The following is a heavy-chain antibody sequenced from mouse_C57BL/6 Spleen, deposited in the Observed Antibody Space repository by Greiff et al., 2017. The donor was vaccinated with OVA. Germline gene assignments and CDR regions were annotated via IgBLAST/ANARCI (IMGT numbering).Heavy chain of an antibody. CDR3: ARNPPITTVVDWYFDV. D-gene: IGHD1-1*01. J-gene: IGHJ1*03. CDR2: IWSGGST. V-gene: IGHV2-2*01. CDR1: GFSLTSYG. Sequence: QVQLQQSGPGLVQPSQSLSITCTVSGFSLTSYGVHWVRQSPGKGLEWLGVIWSGGSTDYNAAFISRLSISKDNSKSQVFFKMNSLQADDTAIYYCARNPPITTVVDWYFDVWGTGTTVTVSS.